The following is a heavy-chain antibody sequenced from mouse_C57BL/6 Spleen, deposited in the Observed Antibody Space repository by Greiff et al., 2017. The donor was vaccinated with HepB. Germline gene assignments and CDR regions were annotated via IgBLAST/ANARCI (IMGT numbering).Heavy chain of an antibody. CDR2: IHPNSGST. CDR1: GYTFTSYW. V-gene: IGHV1-64*01. CDR3: ARNSYNGSSPDD. D-gene: IGHD1-1*01. Sequence: QVQLQQPGAELVKPGASVKLSCKASGYTFTSYWMHWVKQRPGQGLEWIGMIHPNSGSTNYNEKFKSKATLTVDKSSSTAYMQLSSLTSEDTAVYYGARNSYNGSSPDDGGQGTTLTVAS. J-gene: IGHJ2*01.